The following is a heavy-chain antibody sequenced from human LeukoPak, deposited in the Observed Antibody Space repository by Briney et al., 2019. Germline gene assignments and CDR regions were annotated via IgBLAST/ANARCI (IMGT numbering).Heavy chain of an antibody. J-gene: IGHJ4*02. CDR3: ARARGAVAGV. D-gene: IGHD6-19*01. Sequence: GGSLRLSCAASGFTFSSYAMHWVRQAPGKGLEYVSAISSNGGSTYYANSVKGRFTIPRDNSKNTLYLQMGSLRAEDMAVYYCARARGAVAGVWGQGTLVTVSS. V-gene: IGHV3-64*01. CDR2: ISSNGGST. CDR1: GFTFSSYA.